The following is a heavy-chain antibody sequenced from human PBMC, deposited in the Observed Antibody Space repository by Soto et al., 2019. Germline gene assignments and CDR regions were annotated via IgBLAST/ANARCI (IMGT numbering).Heavy chain of an antibody. J-gene: IGHJ6*02. D-gene: IGHD6-6*01. Sequence: QVQLQESGPGLVKPSQTLSLTCTVSGGSISSGGYYWTWIRQHPGKGLEWIGYNYYSGITYYNPSLTSQVTISLDTSKNQFSLKLSSVTAADTAVYYCARGSSIAGLYYGMDVWGQGTTVTVSS. CDR2: NYYSGIT. CDR1: GGSISSGGYY. CDR3: ARGSSIAGLYYGMDV. V-gene: IGHV4-31*01.